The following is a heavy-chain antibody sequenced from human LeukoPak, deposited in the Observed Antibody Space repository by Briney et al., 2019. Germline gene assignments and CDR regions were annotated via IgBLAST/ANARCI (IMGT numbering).Heavy chain of an antibody. J-gene: IGHJ4*02. CDR1: GFTFSNYG. V-gene: IGHV3-33*01. CDR2: IWYDGSRK. Sequence: GGSLRLSCATSGFTFSNYGMHWVRQAPGKGLEWVAVIWYDGSRKYYADSVKGRFTISGDNSKNTLYLQMNSLRAEDTAVYYCARVVRGVIVDYWGQGTLVTVSS. D-gene: IGHD3-10*01. CDR3: ARVVRGVIVDY.